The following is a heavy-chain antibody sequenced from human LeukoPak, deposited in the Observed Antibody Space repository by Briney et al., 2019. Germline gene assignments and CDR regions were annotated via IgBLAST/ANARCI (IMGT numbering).Heavy chain of an antibody. CDR1: GGTFSSYA. D-gene: IGHD3-3*01. CDR2: IIPIFGIA. Sequence: SVKVSCKASGGTFSSYAISWVRQAPGQGLEWMGRIIPIFGIANYAQKFQGRATITADKSTSTAYMELSSLRSEDTAVYYCASHIRFLEWSYFDYWGQGTLVTVSS. J-gene: IGHJ4*02. V-gene: IGHV1-69*04. CDR3: ASHIRFLEWSYFDY.